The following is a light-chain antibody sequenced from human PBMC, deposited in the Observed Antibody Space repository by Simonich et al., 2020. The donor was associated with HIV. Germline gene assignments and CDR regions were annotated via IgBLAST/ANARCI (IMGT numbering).Light chain of an antibody. Sequence: EIVLTQSPDFQSVTTKEKVTITCRASQVISSSLHWYQQKPGQSPKLLIKYASQSISGVTSRFTGSGSGTDFTLTINSLEAEDATTYYCHQSSSLPFTFGPGTKVDIK. CDR1: QVISSS. V-gene: IGKV6-21*02. CDR3: HQSSSLPFT. J-gene: IGKJ3*01. CDR2: YAS.